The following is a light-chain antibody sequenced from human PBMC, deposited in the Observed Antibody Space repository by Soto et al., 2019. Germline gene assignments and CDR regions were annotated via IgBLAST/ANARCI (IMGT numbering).Light chain of an antibody. J-gene: IGKJ3*01. CDR1: QSVSSY. V-gene: IGKV3-11*01. Sequence: EIVLTQSPATLSLSPGERATLSCRASQSVSSYLAWYQQKPGQAPRLLIYDASNRATGIPARFSGSGSGTDFTLTISSLEPEDFAVNYGQQRSNWPPTFGPGTKVDIK. CDR3: QQRSNWPPT. CDR2: DAS.